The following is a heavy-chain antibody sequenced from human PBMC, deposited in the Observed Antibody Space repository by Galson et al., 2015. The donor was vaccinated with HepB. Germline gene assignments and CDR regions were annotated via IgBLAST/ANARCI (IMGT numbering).Heavy chain of an antibody. J-gene: IGHJ6*02. CDR1: GYTFSNYG. Sequence: SVKVSCKASGYTFSNYGVSWVRQAPGHGLEWMGWISAHYGNTNYAQKFQGRVTMTTDTSTSTTFMELRSLRSDDTAVYYCAINTYYYDSSGDPITYYHNAMDVWGQGTTVTVSS. V-gene: IGHV1-18*01. D-gene: IGHD3-22*01. CDR3: AINTYYYDSSGDPITYYHNAMDV. CDR2: ISAHYGNT.